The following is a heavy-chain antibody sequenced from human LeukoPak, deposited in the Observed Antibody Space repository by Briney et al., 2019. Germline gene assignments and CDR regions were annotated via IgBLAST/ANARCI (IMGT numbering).Heavy chain of an antibody. Sequence: GGSLRLSCAASGFTFSSYWMSWVRQAPGKGLEWVANIKQDGSEKYYVDSVKGRFTISRDNAKYSLYLQINSLRAEDTAVYYCAREGLACSGGRCYELIDYWGQGTLVTVSS. J-gene: IGHJ4*02. D-gene: IGHD2-15*01. V-gene: IGHV3-7*01. CDR2: IKQDGSEK. CDR1: GFTFSSYW. CDR3: AREGLACSGGRCYELIDY.